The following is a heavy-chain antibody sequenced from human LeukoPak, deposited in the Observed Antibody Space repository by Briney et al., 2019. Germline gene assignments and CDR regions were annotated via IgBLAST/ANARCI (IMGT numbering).Heavy chain of an antibody. V-gene: IGHV1-3*03. Sequence: ASVKVSCKASGYSFTSYAMHWVRQAPGQRLEWMGWINAGNGNTKYSQEFQGRVTITRDTSASTAYMELSSLRSEDMAVYYCARSDYYYYYMDVWGKGTTVTVSS. CDR2: INAGNGNT. J-gene: IGHJ6*03. CDR1: GYSFTSYA. CDR3: ARSDYYYYYMDV.